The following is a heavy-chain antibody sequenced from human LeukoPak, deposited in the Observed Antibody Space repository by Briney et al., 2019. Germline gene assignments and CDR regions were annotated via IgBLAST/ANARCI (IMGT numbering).Heavy chain of an antibody. CDR3: VRDRAYYYDSSGYYYFDH. CDR2: ISFSGSPT. J-gene: IGHJ4*02. D-gene: IGHD3-22*01. V-gene: IGHV3-11*01. CDR1: GFTFSDYY. Sequence: PGGSLRLSCAASGFTFSDYYMSWIRLAPGEGLERVSYISFSGSPTQYADSVKGRFTISRDNAKNSLYLQMNSLRDEDTAVYYCVRDRAYYYDSSGYYYFDHWGQGTLVTVSS.